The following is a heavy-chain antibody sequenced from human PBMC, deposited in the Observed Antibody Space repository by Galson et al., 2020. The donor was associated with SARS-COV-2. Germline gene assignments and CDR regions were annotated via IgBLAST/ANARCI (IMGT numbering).Heavy chain of an antibody. CDR3: AKDVGRLGRNGHFDY. CDR1: GFTFSTYA. Sequence: GGSLRLSCAASGFTFSTYAMSWVRPAPGKGLEWVSIISGSGGSTYYADSVKGRFTISRDNSKNTLYVQMNSLRAEDTAVYYCAKDVGRLGRNGHFDYWGQGTLVTVSS. J-gene: IGHJ4*02. D-gene: IGHD1-26*01. CDR2: ISGSGGST. V-gene: IGHV3-23*01.